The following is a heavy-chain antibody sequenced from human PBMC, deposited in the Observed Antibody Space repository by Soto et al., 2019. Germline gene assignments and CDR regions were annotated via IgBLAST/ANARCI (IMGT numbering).Heavy chain of an antibody. D-gene: IGHD2-2*01. V-gene: IGHV3-7*01. CDR2: INQDGGKK. CDR1: GFTFSEYW. J-gene: IGHJ1*01. CDR3: AIYCGSPPCITRQPPH. Sequence: GGPLRLSCAASGFTFSEYWMNWVRQAPGKVRELVAIINQDGGKKDYVDSVKGRFTISRDNSKSSLYLQMNSLRAEDTAMYYCAIYCGSPPCITRQPPHWRPGPPVTISS.